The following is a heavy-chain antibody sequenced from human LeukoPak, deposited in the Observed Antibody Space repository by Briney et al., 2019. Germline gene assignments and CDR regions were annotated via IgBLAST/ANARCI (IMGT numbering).Heavy chain of an antibody. CDR1: GFTVSSNY. V-gene: IGHV3-53*01. CDR2: IYSGGST. D-gene: IGHD4-17*01. Sequence: GGSLRLSCAASGFTVSSNYMSWVRQAPGKGLEWVSVIYSGGSTYYADSVKGRFTISRDNSKNTLYLQMNSLRAEDTAVYYCARFMTTVTPAGDAFDIWGQGTMVTVSS. J-gene: IGHJ3*02. CDR3: ARFMTTVTPAGDAFDI.